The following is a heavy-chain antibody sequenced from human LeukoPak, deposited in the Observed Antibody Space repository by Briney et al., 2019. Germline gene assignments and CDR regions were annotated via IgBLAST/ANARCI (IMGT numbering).Heavy chain of an antibody. CDR1: GGSISGTNW. CDR3: SRESGAFCPFGY. CDR2: ISLTGET. D-gene: IGHD1-26*01. Sequence: PSETLSLTCGVSGGSISGTNWWSRVRHPPGQGLQWIGEISLTGETNYNPSLNGRVTMSLDKSRNQLSLKLTSVTAADTAIYYCSRESGAFCPFGYWGQGTLVIVPP. J-gene: IGHJ4*02. V-gene: IGHV4-4*02.